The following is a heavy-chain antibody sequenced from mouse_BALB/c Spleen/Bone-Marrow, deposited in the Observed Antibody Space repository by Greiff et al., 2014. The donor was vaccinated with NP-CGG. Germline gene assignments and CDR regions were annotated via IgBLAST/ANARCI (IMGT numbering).Heavy chain of an antibody. CDR2: ISSGGST. CDR3: ARGGGYDYGSWFAY. CDR1: GFTFSSYA. D-gene: IGHD2-4*01. J-gene: IGHJ3*01. V-gene: IGHV5-6-5*01. Sequence: EVKLMESGGGLVKPGGSLKLSCAASGFTFSSYAMSWVRQTPEKRPEWVASISSGGSTYYPDSVKGRFTISRDNARNILYLQMSSLRSEDTAMYYCARGGGYDYGSWFAYWGQGTLVTVSA.